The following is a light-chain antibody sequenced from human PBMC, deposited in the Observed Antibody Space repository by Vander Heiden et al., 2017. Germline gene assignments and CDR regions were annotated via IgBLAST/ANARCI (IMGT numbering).Light chain of an antibody. V-gene: IGKV1-39*01. J-gene: IGKJ3*01. CDR3: QQSNILPFT. CDR2: AES. CDR1: ESISSY. Sequence: DIQIPQSPSPLPASVGPPATITCRASESISSYVNWYQQKPGKAPHLLSYAESSWRGGVPSRCSGSGCGADFTLTISRLQPEDFATYCWQQSNILPFTFGQGTKVDIK.